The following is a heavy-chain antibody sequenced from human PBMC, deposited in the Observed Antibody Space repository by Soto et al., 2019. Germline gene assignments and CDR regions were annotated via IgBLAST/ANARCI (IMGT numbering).Heavy chain of an antibody. CDR3: ARHNQYGAGRVLYYYGMDV. CDR2: IYYSGST. J-gene: IGHJ6*02. D-gene: IGHD1-26*01. CDR1: GGSISSGDYY. V-gene: IGHV4-30-4*01. Sequence: SETLSLTCTVSGGSISSGDYYWSWIRQPPGKGLEWIGYIYYSGSTYYNPSLKSRVTISVDTSKNQFSLKLSSVTAADTAVYYCARHNQYGAGRVLYYYGMDVWGQGTTVTVYS.